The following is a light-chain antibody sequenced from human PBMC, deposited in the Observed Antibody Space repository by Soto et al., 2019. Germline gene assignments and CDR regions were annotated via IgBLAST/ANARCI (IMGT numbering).Light chain of an antibody. V-gene: IGKV3-20*01. CDR2: GAS. J-gene: IGKJ1*01. CDR3: PQYGGSPGT. Sequence: ESVLTQSPGTLSLSPGERATLSCRASQSVGSSYLAWYQQKPGQAPRLLIFGASSRAAGIPDRFSGSGSGTDFTLTISRLEPEDFAVYYCPQYGGSPGTFGQGTKVEIK. CDR1: QSVGSSY.